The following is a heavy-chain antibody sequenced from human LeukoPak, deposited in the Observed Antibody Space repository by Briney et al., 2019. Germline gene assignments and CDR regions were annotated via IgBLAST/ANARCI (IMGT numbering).Heavy chain of an antibody. J-gene: IGHJ4*02. CDR1: GYTFTGYY. Sequence: EASVKVSCMASGYTFTGYYMHWVRQAPGQGLEWMGWINPNSGGTNYAQKFQGRVTMTRDTSISTAYMELSRLRSDDTAVYYCARDPSNKYYYDYWGQGTLVTVSS. V-gene: IGHV1-2*02. CDR2: INPNSGGT. D-gene: IGHD1/OR15-1a*01. CDR3: ARDPSNKYYYDY.